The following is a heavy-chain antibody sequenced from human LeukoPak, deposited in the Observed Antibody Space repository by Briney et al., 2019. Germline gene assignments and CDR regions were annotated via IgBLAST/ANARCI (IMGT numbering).Heavy chain of an antibody. J-gene: IGHJ4*02. Sequence: ASVTVSFKASGYTFTSYYMHWVRQAPGQGLEWMGIINPSGGSTSYAQKFQGRVTMTRDTSTSTVYMELSSLRPEDTAVYYCARDRYKITIFGVVITTVFDYWGQGTLVTVSS. CDR1: GYTFTSYY. CDR3: ARDRYKITIFGVVITTVFDY. CDR2: INPSGGST. V-gene: IGHV1-46*03. D-gene: IGHD3-3*01.